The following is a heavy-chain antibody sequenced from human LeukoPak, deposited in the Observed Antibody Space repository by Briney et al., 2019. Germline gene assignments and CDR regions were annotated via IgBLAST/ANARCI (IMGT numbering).Heavy chain of an antibody. D-gene: IGHD3-10*01. Sequence: ASVKVSCKASGYTFTSYGISWVRQAPGQGLEWMGWISDYSGNPNYAQKFQGRVTMTADTFTSTAYMELRSLRSDDTAVYFCVRDSLLAAPYTDHWGQGTLVTVSS. CDR2: ISDYSGNP. V-gene: IGHV1-18*01. CDR3: VRDSLLAAPYTDH. CDR1: GYTFTSYG. J-gene: IGHJ4*02.